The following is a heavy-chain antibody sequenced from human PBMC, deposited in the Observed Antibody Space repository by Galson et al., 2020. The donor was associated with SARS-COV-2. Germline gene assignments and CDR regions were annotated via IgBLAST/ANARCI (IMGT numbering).Heavy chain of an antibody. CDR1: GGSISSGSYY. CDR3: ARQWGSHLYYYYYGMDV. J-gene: IGHJ6*02. V-gene: IGHV4-61*02. CDR2: IYTRGRT. Sequence: SETLSLTCTVSGGSISSGSYYWSWIRQPAGKGLEWIGRIYTRGRTNYHPSLKSRVTISVDTSKNQFSLKLSSVTAADTAVYYCARQWGSHLYYYYYGMDVWGQGTTVTVSS. D-gene: IGHD3-16*01.